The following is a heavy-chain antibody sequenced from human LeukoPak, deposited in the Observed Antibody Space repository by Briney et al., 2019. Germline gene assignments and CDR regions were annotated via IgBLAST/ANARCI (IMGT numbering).Heavy chain of an antibody. CDR3: ARDPYSGTYGDTYYYYMDV. D-gene: IGHD1-26*01. CDR1: GFTFSSYS. J-gene: IGHJ6*03. V-gene: IGHV3-48*04. Sequence: PGGSLRLSCAASGFTFSSYSMNWVRQAPGKGLEWVSHISSSGENIFYADSLKGRFTISRDSAKNSLYLQMNSLRVEDTAMYYCARDPYSGTYGDTYYYYMDVWGKGTTVTISS. CDR2: ISSSGENI.